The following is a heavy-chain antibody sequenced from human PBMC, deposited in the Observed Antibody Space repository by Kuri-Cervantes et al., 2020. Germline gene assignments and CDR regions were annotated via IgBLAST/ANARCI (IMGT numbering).Heavy chain of an antibody. CDR2: INHSGST. J-gene: IGHJ3*02. CDR1: GGSFSGYY. V-gene: IGHV4-34*01. D-gene: IGHD3-22*01. Sequence: GSLRLSCAVYGGSFSGYYWSWIRQPPGKGLEWIGEINHSGSTNYNPSLKSRVTISVDTSKNQFSLKMSSVTAADTAVYYCARDLDYDSSSFDAFDIWGKGTMVTVSS. CDR3: ARDLDYDSSSFDAFDI.